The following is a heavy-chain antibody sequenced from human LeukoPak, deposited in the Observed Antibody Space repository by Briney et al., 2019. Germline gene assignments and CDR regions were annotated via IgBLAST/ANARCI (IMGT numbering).Heavy chain of an antibody. CDR3: ARGRGSSGYYYGSYRIDY. V-gene: IGHV4-59*01. Sequence: SETLSLTCTVSGGSISSYYWSWIRQPPGKGLEWIGYIYYSGSTNYNPSLKSRVTISVDTSKNQFSLKLSSVTAADTAVYYCARGRGSSGYYYGSYRIDYWGQGTLVTVSS. CDR2: IYYSGST. J-gene: IGHJ4*02. CDR1: GGSISSYY. D-gene: IGHD3-22*01.